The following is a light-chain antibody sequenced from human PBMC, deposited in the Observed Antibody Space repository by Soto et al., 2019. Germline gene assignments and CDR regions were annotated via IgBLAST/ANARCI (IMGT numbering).Light chain of an antibody. J-gene: IGLJ3*02. CDR3: ATWDDNLSGWV. CDR2: TNT. Sequence: QSVLTQPPSASGTPGQRVTISCSGSNSNIGSNNVDWYQQLPGPAPKLLIYTNTHRPSGVPDRFSGSKSGTSASLAISGLQFEDEADYSCATWDDNLSGWVFGGGTKLTVL. CDR1: NSNIGSNN. V-gene: IGLV1-44*01.